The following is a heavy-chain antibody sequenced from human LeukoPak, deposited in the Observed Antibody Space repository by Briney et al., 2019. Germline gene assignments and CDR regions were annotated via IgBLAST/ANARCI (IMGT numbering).Heavy chain of an antibody. D-gene: IGHD6-19*01. CDR2: ISGSGGST. Sequence: QTGGSLRLSCAASGLTFSSYAMSWVRQAPGKGLEWVSAISGSGGSTYYADSVKGRFTISRENYKHTLYLQMNSLRAEDTAVYYCAKTEQWLDDAFDIWLQGTMATVSS. J-gene: IGHJ3*02. V-gene: IGHV3-23*01. CDR1: GLTFSSYA. CDR3: AKTEQWLDDAFDI.